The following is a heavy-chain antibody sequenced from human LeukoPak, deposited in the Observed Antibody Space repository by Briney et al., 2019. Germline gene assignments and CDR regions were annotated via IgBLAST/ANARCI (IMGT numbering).Heavy chain of an antibody. CDR2: IYTSGST. V-gene: IGHV4-4*07. CDR3: ARELDIVVVPAATHDAFDI. J-gene: IGHJ3*02. Sequence: SETLSLTCTVSGGSISSYYWSWIRQPAGKGLEWNGRIYTSGSTNYNPSLKSRVTMSVDTSKNQFSLKLSSVTAADTAVYYCARELDIVVVPAATHDAFDIWGQGTMVTVSS. D-gene: IGHD2-2*03. CDR1: GGSISSYY.